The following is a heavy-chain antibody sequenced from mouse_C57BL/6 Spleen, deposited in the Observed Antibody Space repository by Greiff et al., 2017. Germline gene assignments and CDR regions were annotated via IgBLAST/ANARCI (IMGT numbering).Heavy chain of an antibody. D-gene: IGHD1-1*01. CDR2: IRSKSNNYAT. V-gene: IGHV10-1*01. J-gene: IGHJ4*01. Sequence: VESGGGLVQPKGSLKLSCAASGFSFNTYAMNWVRQAPGKGLEWVARIRSKSNNYATYYADSVKDRFTISRDDSESMLYLQMNNLKTEDTAMYYCVITTVVATDAMDYWGQGTSVTVAS. CDR3: VITTVVATDAMDY. CDR1: GFSFNTYA.